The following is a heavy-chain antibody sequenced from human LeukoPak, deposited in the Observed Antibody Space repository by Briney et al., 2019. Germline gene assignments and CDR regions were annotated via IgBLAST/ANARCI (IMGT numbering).Heavy chain of an antibody. V-gene: IGHV3-23*01. Sequence: PGGSLRLSCAASQFTFSSYAMIWVRQAPGKGLEWVSVISGGGSSYYADSVKGRFTISRDNVKDTLFLQLNSLTAADTAMYFCAKASVAIPQYCNSWGQGTLVTVSS. D-gene: IGHD2-2*02. CDR3: AKASVAIPQYCNS. J-gene: IGHJ5*02. CDR1: QFTFSSYA. CDR2: ISGGGSS.